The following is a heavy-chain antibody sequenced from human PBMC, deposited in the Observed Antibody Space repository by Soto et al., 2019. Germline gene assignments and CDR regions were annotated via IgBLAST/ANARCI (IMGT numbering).Heavy chain of an antibody. V-gene: IGHV4-59*01. D-gene: IGHD2-15*01. CDR3: ARGDSDLAVSEAAY. CDR2: IYFSGVA. CDR1: GASITDSY. J-gene: IGHJ1*01. Sequence: QLQMQESGPRLVKPSETLSLTCTVSGASITDSYWSWIRQPPEKGLEWIGYIYFSGVATYNPSLKSRATMSRDTSQNECSLKLTSVTAADTGIYYCARGDSDLAVSEAAYWGQGTLVTVSS.